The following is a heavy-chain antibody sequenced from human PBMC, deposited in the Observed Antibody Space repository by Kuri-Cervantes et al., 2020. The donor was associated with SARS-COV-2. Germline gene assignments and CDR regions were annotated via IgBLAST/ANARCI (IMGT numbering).Heavy chain of an antibody. Sequence: GGSLRLSCAASGFTFSSYWMSWVRQAPGKGLEWVANIKQDGSEKYYVDSVKGRFTISRDNAKNSLYLQMNSLRAEDTAVYYCASGSAPAAIYYYYYMDVWGKGTTVTVSS. V-gene: IGHV3-7*01. CDR1: GFTFSSYW. J-gene: IGHJ6*03. CDR2: IKQDGSEK. D-gene: IGHD2-2*01. CDR3: ASGSAPAAIYYYYYMDV.